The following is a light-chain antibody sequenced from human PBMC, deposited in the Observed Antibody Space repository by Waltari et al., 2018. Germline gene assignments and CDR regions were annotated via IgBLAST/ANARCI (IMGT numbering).Light chain of an antibody. Sequence: EIVLTQSPGTLSLSPGERGTLSCRASQSVSRFLAGYQQKPGQAPRLLIYGASTRATGIPARFSGSGSGTDFSLTISRLEPEDFAVYYCQKYDRLPATFGQGTKVEIK. CDR2: GAS. J-gene: IGKJ1*01. V-gene: IGKV3-20*01. CDR3: QKYDRLPAT. CDR1: QSVSRF.